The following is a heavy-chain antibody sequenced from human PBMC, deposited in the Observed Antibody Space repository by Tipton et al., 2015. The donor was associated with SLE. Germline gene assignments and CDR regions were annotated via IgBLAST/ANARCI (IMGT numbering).Heavy chain of an antibody. D-gene: IGHD3/OR15-3a*01. CDR3: ARSRGTARDW. CDR1: GGSISSFY. CDR2: MYYSGST. J-gene: IGHJ4*02. V-gene: IGHV4-59*12. Sequence: TLSLTCTVSGGSISSFYWSWIRQPPGKGLEWIGYMYYSGSTNYNPSLKSRVTLSIDMSKNQFSLRLSSVTAADTAFYYCARSRGTARDWWGQGTLVSVSS.